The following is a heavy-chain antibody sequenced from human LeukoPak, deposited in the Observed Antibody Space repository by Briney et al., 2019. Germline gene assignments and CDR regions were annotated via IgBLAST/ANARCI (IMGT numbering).Heavy chain of an antibody. Sequence: SETLSLTCAVYGGSFSGYYWSWIRQPPGKGLEWIGEINHSGSTNYNPSLKSRVTISVDTSKNQFSLKLSSVTAADTAVYYCARGPGYYDSSGYYLPKYYFDYWGQGTLVTVSS. CDR2: INHSGST. CDR1: GGSFSGYY. J-gene: IGHJ4*02. CDR3: ARGPGYYDSSGYYLPKYYFDY. D-gene: IGHD3-22*01. V-gene: IGHV4-34*01.